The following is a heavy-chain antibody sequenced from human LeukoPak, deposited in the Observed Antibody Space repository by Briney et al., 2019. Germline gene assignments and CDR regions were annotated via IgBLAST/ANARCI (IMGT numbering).Heavy chain of an antibody. V-gene: IGHV3-74*03. CDR1: GFTFNVYW. CDR2: TTSDGSTT. Sequence: PGGSLRLSCAASGFTFNVYWMYWVRQVPGKGLVWVSRTTSDGSTTTYADSVKGRFTSSRDNAKNTLYLQMNSLRAEDTAVYYCVRDRGQPDASDVWGRGTMVTVAS. CDR3: VRDRGQPDASDV. J-gene: IGHJ3*01. D-gene: IGHD3-10*01.